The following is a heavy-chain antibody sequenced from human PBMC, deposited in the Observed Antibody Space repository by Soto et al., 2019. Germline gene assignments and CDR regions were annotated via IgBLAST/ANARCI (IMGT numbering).Heavy chain of an antibody. Sequence: QVQLQESGPGLVKPSQTLTLTCTVSGGSISSGRFYWSWIRQHPGKGLEWIGHISDSGSSYYNPSLESRVTLSVDTSKNQFSLKLSAVTAADTAVYFCARTTFYDVFTAYYSLFDYWGQGTMVTVSS. D-gene: IGHD3-9*01. V-gene: IGHV4-31*03. CDR1: GGSISSGRFY. CDR3: ARTTFYDVFTAYYSLFDY. CDR2: ISDSGSS. J-gene: IGHJ4*02.